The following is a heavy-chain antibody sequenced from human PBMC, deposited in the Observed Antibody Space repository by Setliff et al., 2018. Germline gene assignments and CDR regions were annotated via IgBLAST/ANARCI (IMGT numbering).Heavy chain of an antibody. CDR2: IYYSGSA. CDR3: ARGIEYYYESSGFYYASTYWYFDL. Sequence: SETLSLTCAVYGGSFSGYYWSWIRQPPGKGLEWIGYIYYSGSADYNPSLKSRVTISVDTSKNQFSLKLNSVTAADTAVYYCARGIEYYYESSGFYYASTYWYFDLWGRGTLVTVSS. J-gene: IGHJ2*01. D-gene: IGHD3-22*01. CDR1: GGSFSGYY. V-gene: IGHV4-59*08.